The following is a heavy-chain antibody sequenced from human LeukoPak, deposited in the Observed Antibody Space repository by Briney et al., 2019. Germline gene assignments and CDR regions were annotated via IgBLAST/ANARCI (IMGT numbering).Heavy chain of an antibody. CDR3: AKNYYDSIGYYLVSMDV. V-gene: IGHV1-69*04. CDR1: GGTFSTFA. CDR2: IAPIHGAV. Sequence: GASVKVSCKASGGTFSTFAISWVRQAPGQGLEWMGRIAPIHGAVNYAHKFQGRVTINADKYTSTVYMGLSSLRSEDTAVYYCAKNYYDSIGYYLVSMDVWGQGTTVTVSS. J-gene: IGHJ6*02. D-gene: IGHD3-22*01.